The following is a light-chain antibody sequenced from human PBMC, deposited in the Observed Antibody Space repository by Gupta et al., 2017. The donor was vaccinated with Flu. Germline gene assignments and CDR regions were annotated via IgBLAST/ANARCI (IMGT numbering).Light chain of an antibody. CDR1: SSDVGAYNF. CDR3: CSYAGSYSVI. Sequence: QSALTQPRSVSGSPGQSVTISCPGTSSDVGAYNFVSWYQQHPGKAPKLMIYDVSEWPSGVPDRFSGSKSGNTASLTISGLQAEDEADYFCCSYAGSYSVIFGGGTKLTVL. J-gene: IGLJ2*01. V-gene: IGLV2-11*01. CDR2: DVS.